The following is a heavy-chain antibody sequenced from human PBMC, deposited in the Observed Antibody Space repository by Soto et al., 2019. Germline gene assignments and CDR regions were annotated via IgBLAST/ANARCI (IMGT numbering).Heavy chain of an antibody. J-gene: IGHJ5*02. CDR2: IYWNDDN. D-gene: IGHD6-19*01. V-gene: IGHV2-5*01. Sequence: QITLKESGPTLVKPTQTLTLTCIFSGFSLRTSGVGVGWIRQPPGKALEWLGFIYWNDDNRYSPSLKSRLTITKDTSKNQVVLTMTNMDPVDTATYYCAKSGCSGWYGWFDPWGQGTLVTVSS. CDR1: GFSLRTSGVG. CDR3: AKSGCSGWYGWFDP.